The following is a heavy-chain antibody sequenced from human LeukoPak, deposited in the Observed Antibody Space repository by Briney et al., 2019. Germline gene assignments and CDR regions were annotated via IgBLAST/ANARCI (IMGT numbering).Heavy chain of an antibody. D-gene: IGHD2-2*01. V-gene: IGHV4-30-2*01. J-gene: IGHJ3*02. CDR2: IYHSGST. Sequence: PSETLSLTCAVSGGSISSGGYSWSWIRQPPGKGLEWIGYIYHSGSTYYNPSLKSRVTISVDRSKNQFSLKLSSVTAADTAVYYCAREVRPYCSSTSCHDAFDIWGRGTMVTVSS. CDR3: AREVRPYCSSTSCHDAFDI. CDR1: GGSISSGGYS.